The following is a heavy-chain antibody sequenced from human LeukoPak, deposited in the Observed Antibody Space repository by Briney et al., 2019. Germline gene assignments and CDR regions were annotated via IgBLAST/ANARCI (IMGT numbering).Heavy chain of an antibody. CDR3: ARRFYDYVWVSYRRTRYFDY. D-gene: IGHD3-16*02. V-gene: IGHV4-34*01. Sequence: NPSETLSLTCAVYGGSFSGDYCGWIRQPPGKGLEWIGEINHSGSTNYNPSLKSRVTISEDTSKNQHSLKLSSVTAADTAVYYCARRFYDYVWVSYRRTRYFDYWGQGTLVTVSS. CDR1: GGSFSGDY. J-gene: IGHJ4*02. CDR2: INHSGST.